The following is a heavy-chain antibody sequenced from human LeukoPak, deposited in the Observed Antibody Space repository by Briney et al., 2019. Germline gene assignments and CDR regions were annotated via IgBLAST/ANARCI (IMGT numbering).Heavy chain of an antibody. Sequence: ASVKVSCKASGYTFTSYYMHWVRQAAGQGLEWMGIINPSGGSTSYAQKFQGRVTMTRDTSTSTVYMELSSLRSEDTAVYYCARDLTARRDAFDIWGQGTMVTVSS. CDR3: ARDLTARRDAFDI. CDR2: INPSGGST. V-gene: IGHV1-46*01. D-gene: IGHD6-6*01. CDR1: GYTFTSYY. J-gene: IGHJ3*02.